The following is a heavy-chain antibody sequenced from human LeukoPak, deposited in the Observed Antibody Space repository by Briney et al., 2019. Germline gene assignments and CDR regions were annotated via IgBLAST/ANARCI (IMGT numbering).Heavy chain of an antibody. Sequence: GASVKVSCKASGYTFTSYDINWVRQATGQGLEWMGWMNPNSGNTGYAQKFQGRVTMTRDTSTSTVYMELSSLRSEDTAVYYCASSVLRGVISDYWGQGTLVTVSS. J-gene: IGHJ4*02. D-gene: IGHD3-10*01. V-gene: IGHV1-8*01. CDR1: GYTFTSYD. CDR2: MNPNSGNT. CDR3: ASSVLRGVISDY.